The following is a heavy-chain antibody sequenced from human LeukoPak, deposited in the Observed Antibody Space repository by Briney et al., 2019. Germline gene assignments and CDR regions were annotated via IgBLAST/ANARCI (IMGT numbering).Heavy chain of an antibody. CDR3: ARERGGGLHYFHS. J-gene: IGHJ4*02. CDR1: GFTVSSSI. V-gene: IGHV3-53*01. CDR2: LYNAAFDSAT. Sequence: GGSLRLSSVGTGFTVSSSIRSRVPQAPAEGLAWASNLYNAAFDSATHYADSVKGRFTISRDNSQNTLYLQMNSLRGEDAAMYYCARERGGGLHYFHSWGQGTPVTVSS. D-gene: IGHD3-16*01.